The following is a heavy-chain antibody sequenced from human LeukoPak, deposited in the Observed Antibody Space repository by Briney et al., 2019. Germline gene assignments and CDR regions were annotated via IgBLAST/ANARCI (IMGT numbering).Heavy chain of an antibody. CDR3: ARAFTVSSLYYFDY. Sequence: SETLSLTCTVSGGSINSYYWSWIRQPPGKGLEWIGYIYYSGSTYYNPSLKSRVTISVDTSKNQFSLKLSSVTAADTAVYYCARAFTVSSLYYFDYWGQGTLVTVSS. CDR2: IYYSGST. V-gene: IGHV4-59*06. J-gene: IGHJ4*02. CDR1: GGSINSYY. D-gene: IGHD3-10*02.